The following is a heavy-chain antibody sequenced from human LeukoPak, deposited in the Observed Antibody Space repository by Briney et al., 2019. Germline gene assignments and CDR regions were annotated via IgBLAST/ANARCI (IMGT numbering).Heavy chain of an antibody. CDR3: AKDWSYNDNSGSIYYMDV. CDR1: EFSSNNFA. D-gene: IGHD3-22*01. Sequence: GGPLRLSGAASEFSSNNFAMYWVRQPLGKGLEWLAVISYDGSIRYYADSVKGRFTISRDNSNNTLYLQMNSLRADDTAVYFCAKDWSYNDNSGSIYYMDVWGKGTTVIVSS. J-gene: IGHJ6*03. CDR2: ISYDGSIR. V-gene: IGHV3-30*04.